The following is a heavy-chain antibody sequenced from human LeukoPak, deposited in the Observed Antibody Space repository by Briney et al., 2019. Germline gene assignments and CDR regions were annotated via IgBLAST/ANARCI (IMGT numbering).Heavy chain of an antibody. V-gene: IGHV4-31*03. D-gene: IGHD1-26*01. CDR1: GGSISSGGYY. CDR2: IYYSGST. CDR3: ARDGLELLGAFDI. J-gene: IGHJ3*02. Sequence: TSQTLSLTCTVSGGSISSGGYYWSWIRQHPGKGLEWIGYIYYSGSTYYNPSLKSRVTISVDTSKNQFSLKLSSVTAADTAVYYCARDGLELLGAFDIWGQGTMVTVSS.